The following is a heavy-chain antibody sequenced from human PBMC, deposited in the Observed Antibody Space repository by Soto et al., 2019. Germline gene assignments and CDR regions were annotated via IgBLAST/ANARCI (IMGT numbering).Heavy chain of an antibody. CDR1: GGSISSGDYY. D-gene: IGHD3-3*01. J-gene: IGHJ6*02. CDR2: IYYSGST. Sequence: PSETLSLTCTVSGGSISSGDYYWSWLRQPPGKGLEWIGYIYYSGSTYYNPSLKSRVTISVDTSKDQFSLKLSSVTAADTAVYYCAREGGVYDFWSGYQNNYGMDVWGQGTTVTVSS. CDR3: AREGGVYDFWSGYQNNYGMDV. V-gene: IGHV4-30-4*01.